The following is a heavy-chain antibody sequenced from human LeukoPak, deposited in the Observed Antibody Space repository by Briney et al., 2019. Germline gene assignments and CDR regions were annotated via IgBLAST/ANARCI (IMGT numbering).Heavy chain of an antibody. CDR3: ARHSGSYYPDI. D-gene: IGHD1-26*01. CDR1: GGSISSYY. J-gene: IGHJ3*02. CDR2: IYYSGST. V-gene: IGHV4-59*08. Sequence: PSETLSLTCTVSGGSISSYYWSWIRQPPGKGLEWIGYIYYSGSTNYNPSLKSRVTISVDTSKNQFSLKLSSVTAADTAVYYCARHSGSYYPDIWGQGTMVTVSS.